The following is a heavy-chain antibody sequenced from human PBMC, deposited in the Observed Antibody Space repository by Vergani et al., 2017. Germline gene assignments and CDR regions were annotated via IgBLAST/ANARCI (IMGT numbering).Heavy chain of an antibody. Sequence: QLQLQESGPGLVKPSETLSLTCTVSGCSISSGSYYWSWIRQPAGKGLEWIGRIYTSGSTNYNPSLKSRVTISVDTSKNQFSLKLSSVTAADTAVYYCARARYYDSSEFDYWGQGTLVTVSS. CDR2: IYTSGST. CDR1: GCSISSGSYY. V-gene: IGHV4-61*02. J-gene: IGHJ4*02. CDR3: ARARYYDSSEFDY. D-gene: IGHD3-22*01.